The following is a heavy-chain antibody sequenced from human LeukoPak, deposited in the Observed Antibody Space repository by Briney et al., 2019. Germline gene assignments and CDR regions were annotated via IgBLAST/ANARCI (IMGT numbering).Heavy chain of an antibody. CDR1: GFTFSSYW. CDR2: IKQDGSEK. CDR3: AREVGTLQGWFDP. Sequence: GGSLRLSCAASGFTFSSYWMSGVRQAPGKGLEGVANIKQDGSEKYYVDSVQGRFTISRDNAKNSLYLQMNSLRAEDTAVYYCAREVGTLQGWFDPWGQGTLVTVSS. J-gene: IGHJ5*02. V-gene: IGHV3-7*04. D-gene: IGHD3-10*01.